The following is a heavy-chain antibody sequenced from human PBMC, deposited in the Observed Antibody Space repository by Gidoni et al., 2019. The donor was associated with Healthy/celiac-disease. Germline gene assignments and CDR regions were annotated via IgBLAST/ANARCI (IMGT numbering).Heavy chain of an antibody. CDR1: GFTFSSYA. D-gene: IGHD2-2*01. CDR3: ARVPVYCSSTSCLDYYYYYMDV. Sequence: QVQLVESGGGVVQPGRSLRLSCAASGFTFSSYAMHGVRQAPGKGLEWVAVISYDGSNKYYADSVKGRFTISRDNSKNTLYLQMNSLRAEDTAVYYCARVPVYCSSTSCLDYYYYYMDVWGKGTTVTVSS. CDR2: ISYDGSNK. J-gene: IGHJ6*03. V-gene: IGHV3-30*04.